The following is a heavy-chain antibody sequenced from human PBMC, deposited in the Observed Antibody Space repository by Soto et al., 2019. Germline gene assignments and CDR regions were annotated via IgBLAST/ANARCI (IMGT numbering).Heavy chain of an antibody. V-gene: IGHV5-10-1*01. D-gene: IGHD6-6*01. CDR2: IDPSDSYT. Sequence: GESLKISCKGSGYSFTSYWISWVRQMPGKGLEWMGRIDPSDSYTNYSPSFQGHVTISADKSISTAYLQWSSLKASDTAMYYCAGGLAASGRGGAFDIWGQGTMVPVS. CDR1: GYSFTSYW. J-gene: IGHJ3*02. CDR3: AGGLAASGRGGAFDI.